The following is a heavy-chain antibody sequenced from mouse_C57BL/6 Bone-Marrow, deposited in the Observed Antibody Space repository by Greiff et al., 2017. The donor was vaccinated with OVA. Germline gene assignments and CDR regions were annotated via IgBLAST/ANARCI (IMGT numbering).Heavy chain of an antibody. D-gene: IGHD2-3*01. CDR3: ARDDGYSGGFAY. J-gene: IGHJ3*01. CDR2: IDPSDSYT. V-gene: IGHV1-50*01. Sequence: QVQLKQPGAELVKPGASVKLSCKASGYTFTSYWMQWVKQRPGQGLEWIGEIDPSDSYTNYNQQFKGKATLTVDKSSSTAYMQISSLTSEDSAVYYCARDDGYSGGFAYWGQGTLVTVSA. CDR1: GYTFTSYW.